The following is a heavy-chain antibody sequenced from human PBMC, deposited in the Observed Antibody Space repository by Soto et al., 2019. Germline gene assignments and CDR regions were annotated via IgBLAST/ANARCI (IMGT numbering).Heavy chain of an antibody. CDR2: ILYDGSIK. D-gene: IGHD2-15*01. Sequence: GGSLRLSCSASGFTFGLYGLHWVRRAPGKGLEWVAIILYDGSIKFYADSVKGRFTISRDNSKNTVSLQMSSLRAEDTAVYYCAREGLKLRRDLDFWGQGTVVTV. CDR1: GFTFGLYG. CDR3: AREGLKLRRDLDF. V-gene: IGHV3-33*05. J-gene: IGHJ4*02.